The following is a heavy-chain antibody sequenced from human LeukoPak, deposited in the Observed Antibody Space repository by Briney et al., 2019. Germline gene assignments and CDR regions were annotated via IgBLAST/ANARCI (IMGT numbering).Heavy chain of an antibody. J-gene: IGHJ4*02. Sequence: ASVKVSCKASGYTFTGYYMHWVRQAPGQGLEWMGWINPNSGGTNYAQKFQGRVTMTRDTSISTAYMELSRLRSDDTAVYYCARDPFPTPVSKPQRFDYWGQGTLVTVSS. V-gene: IGHV1-2*02. CDR2: INPNSGGT. D-gene: IGHD2/OR15-2a*01. CDR1: GYTFTGYY. CDR3: ARDPFPTPVSKPQRFDY.